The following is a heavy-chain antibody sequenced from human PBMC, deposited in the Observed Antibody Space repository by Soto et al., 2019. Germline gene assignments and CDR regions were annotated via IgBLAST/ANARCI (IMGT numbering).Heavy chain of an antibody. CDR1: GGTVAISHW. CDR2: VYHTGDT. D-gene: IGHD2-21*02. CDR3: AREIVTAGGNNYFDP. J-gene: IGHJ5*02. Sequence: KSSETLSLTCGVSGGTVAISHWCSCVRQSPGGGLEWIGNVYHTGDTNLNPSLQSRVTISVDKSNNQFSLRLNSLTAADTAVYFCAREIVTAGGNNYFDPWGPGTLVTVSS. V-gene: IGHV4-4*02.